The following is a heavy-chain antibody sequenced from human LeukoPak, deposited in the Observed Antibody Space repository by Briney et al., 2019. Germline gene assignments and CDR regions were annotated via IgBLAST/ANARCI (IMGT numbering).Heavy chain of an antibody. D-gene: IGHD3-10*01. Sequence: GGSLRLSCVVSGFGFSDSYMTWIRQTPGKGLEWLAYISGSGSDMYYADSVKGRFTISRDNAKNSLYLRMNSLRAEDTAVYYCAREDRRITMVRGVIIQSAYFDYWGQGTLVTVSS. CDR2: ISGSGSDM. J-gene: IGHJ4*02. V-gene: IGHV3-11*04. CDR3: AREDRRITMVRGVIIQSAYFDY. CDR1: GFGFSDSY.